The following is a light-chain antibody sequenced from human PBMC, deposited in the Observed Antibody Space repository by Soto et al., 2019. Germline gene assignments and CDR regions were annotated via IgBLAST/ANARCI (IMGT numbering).Light chain of an antibody. J-gene: IGKJ2*01. CDR3: QQYGSSPYT. V-gene: IGKV1-39*01. Sequence: DIQMTQSPFSLSASVGDRVTITCRASQSISSYLNWYQQKPGKPPKLLIYAAVSLQSGIPSRFSAYGSGTDFTLTISSLQPEDFAVYYCQQYGSSPYTFGQGTKLEIK. CDR2: AAV. CDR1: QSISSY.